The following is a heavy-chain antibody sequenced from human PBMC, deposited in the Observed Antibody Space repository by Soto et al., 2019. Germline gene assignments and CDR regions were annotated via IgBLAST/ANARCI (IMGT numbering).Heavy chain of an antibody. CDR3: ATSQKGYNWNYFDH. CDR2: VFYTAFT. CDR1: GGAISGSYYY. Sequence: PAETLSLTCAVSGGAISGSYYYFFGLRESPWNGPEWIGSVFYTAFTSYNPSLESRVSVSVDTSKNQFSLKVSGVSAADTAVYYCATSQKGYNWNYFDHWGQGALVTVSS. D-gene: IGHD1-20*01. V-gene: IGHV4-39*01. J-gene: IGHJ4*02.